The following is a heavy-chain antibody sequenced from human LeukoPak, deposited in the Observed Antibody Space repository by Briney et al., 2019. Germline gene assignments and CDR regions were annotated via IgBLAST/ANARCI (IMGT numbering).Heavy chain of an antibody. Sequence: SETLSLTCTVSGGSISGGTYYWSWIRQPAGKGLEWIGRIYTSGSTNYNPSLKSRVTISVDTSKNQFSLKLSSVTAADTAVYYCARDGTCSSTSCLRGDYYYMDVWGKGTSVTVSS. CDR3: ARDGTCSSTSCLRGDYYYMDV. D-gene: IGHD2-2*01. CDR1: GGSISGGTYY. J-gene: IGHJ6*03. V-gene: IGHV4-61*02. CDR2: IYTSGST.